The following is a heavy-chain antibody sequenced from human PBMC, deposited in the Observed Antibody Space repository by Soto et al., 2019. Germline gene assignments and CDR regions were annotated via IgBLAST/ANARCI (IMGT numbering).Heavy chain of an antibody. D-gene: IGHD1-1*01. Sequence: QVQLVQSGAEVKKPGSSVKVSCKASGGTFSSYTITWVRQAPGQGLEWLGRIIPIFGVTNYAQKFQDRVTIPADRSTTTAYMELSRPRSEDTAVYYCVRDWESTTQTWGFGDSWGQGTLVTVSS. CDR2: IIPIFGVT. CDR3: VRDWESTTQTWGFGDS. V-gene: IGHV1-69*08. J-gene: IGHJ4*02. CDR1: GGTFSSYT.